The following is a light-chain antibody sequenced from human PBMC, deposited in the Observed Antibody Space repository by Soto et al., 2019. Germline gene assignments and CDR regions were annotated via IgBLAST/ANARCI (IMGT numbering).Light chain of an antibody. J-gene: IGLJ3*02. Sequence: QSALTQPASVSGSPGQSITLTCTGTSSDIGVYNYVSWYQQHPGKAPKLVICEVSNRPSGVSSRFSGSKSGNTASLTISGLRTEDEADYYCTSFTTTNIWVFGGGTKVTVL. V-gene: IGLV2-14*01. CDR1: SSDIGVYNY. CDR3: TSFTTTNIWV. CDR2: EVS.